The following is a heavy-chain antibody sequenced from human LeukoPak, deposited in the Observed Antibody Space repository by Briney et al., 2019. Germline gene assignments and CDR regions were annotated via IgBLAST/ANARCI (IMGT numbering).Heavy chain of an antibody. Sequence: GGSLRLSCAASGFTFSNYAMNWVRQAPGKGLEWVSVISGSGGSTYYADSVEGRFTISRDNSKNTLYLQMNSLRAEDTAVYYCAKGTTMVRGVIITFDDWGQGTLVTVSS. J-gene: IGHJ4*02. CDR2: ISGSGGST. CDR3: AKGTTMVRGVIITFDD. CDR1: GFTFSNYA. D-gene: IGHD3-10*01. V-gene: IGHV3-23*01.